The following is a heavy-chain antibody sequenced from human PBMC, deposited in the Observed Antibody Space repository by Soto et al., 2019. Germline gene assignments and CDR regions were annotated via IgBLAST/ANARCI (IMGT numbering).Heavy chain of an antibody. V-gene: IGHV4-31*03. D-gene: IGHD5-18*01. J-gene: IGHJ4*02. CDR3: SRGILV. CDR1: GGSSNSGRYC. CDR2: ISYGGST. Sequence: VQLQESGPGLVKPSQTLSLTCTVSGGSSNSGRYCWSWIRQHPGKGLDWIGCISYGGSTSYNPSLKSRVTISVDTSKNQFSLKLTSVTAADTAVYYCSRGILVWGQGALITVSS.